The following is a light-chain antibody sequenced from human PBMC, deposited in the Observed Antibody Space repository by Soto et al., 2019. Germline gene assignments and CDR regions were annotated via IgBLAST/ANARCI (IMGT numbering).Light chain of an antibody. Sequence: AIQMTQSPSSLSASVGDRVTITCRVSQGIRNDLGWYQQRPGKAPKLLIYAASSLQSGVPSRFSGSASGTDLTLTISSLEPEDFATYYCLQDYNYPLTFGGGTKVDIK. CDR1: QGIRND. CDR3: LQDYNYPLT. CDR2: AAS. V-gene: IGKV1-6*01. J-gene: IGKJ4*01.